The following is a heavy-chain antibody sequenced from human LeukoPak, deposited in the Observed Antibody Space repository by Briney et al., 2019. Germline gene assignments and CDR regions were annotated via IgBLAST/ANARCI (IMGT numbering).Heavy chain of an antibody. CDR2: INPNSGGT. Sequence: ASVKVSCKASGYTFTGYYMHWVRQAPGQGLEWMGWINPNSGGTDFAQKFQGRVTMTRDTSISTAYMELSSLRSDDTAVYYCARARPLQGSIGGGNWFDPWGQGTLVTVSS. D-gene: IGHD2/OR15-2a*01. CDR1: GYTFTGYY. V-gene: IGHV1-2*02. CDR3: ARARPLQGSIGGGNWFDP. J-gene: IGHJ5*02.